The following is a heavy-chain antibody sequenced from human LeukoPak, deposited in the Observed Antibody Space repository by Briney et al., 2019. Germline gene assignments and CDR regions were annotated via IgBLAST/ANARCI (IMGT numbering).Heavy chain of an antibody. V-gene: IGHV1-18*04. CDR3: ARVVVIRKNWFDP. D-gene: IGHD3-22*01. CDR2: ISAYNGNT. CDR1: GYTFTSYY. Sequence: ASVKVSCKASGYTFTSYYMHWVRQAPGQGLEWMGWISAYNGNTNYAQKLQGRVTMTTDTSTSTAYMELRSLRSDDTAVYYCARVVVIRKNWFDPWGQGTLVTVSS. J-gene: IGHJ5*02.